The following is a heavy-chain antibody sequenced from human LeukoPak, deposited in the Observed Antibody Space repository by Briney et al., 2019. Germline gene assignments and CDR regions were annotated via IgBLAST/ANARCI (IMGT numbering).Heavy chain of an antibody. CDR1: GFTFSSYS. CDR2: ISSSSSTI. CDR3: ARGGGPVLRFLEWLXXXDLDY. V-gene: IGHV3-48*02. D-gene: IGHD3-3*01. Sequence: GGSLRLSCAASGFTFSSYSMNWVRQAPGKGLEWVSYISSSSSTIYYADSVKGRFTISRDNAKNSLYLQMNSLRDEDTAVYYCARGGGPVLRFLEWLXXXDLDYWGQGTLVTVSS. J-gene: IGHJ4*02.